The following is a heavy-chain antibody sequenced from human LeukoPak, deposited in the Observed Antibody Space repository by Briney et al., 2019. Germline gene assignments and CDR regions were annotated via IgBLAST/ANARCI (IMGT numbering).Heavy chain of an antibody. Sequence: ASVKVSCKASGYTFTGYYMHWVRQAPGQGLEWMGWINPNSGGTNYAQKFQGRVTMTRDTSISTAYMELSRLRSDDTAVYYCARDRPPDMGYCGGDCYSYNWFDPWGQGTLVTVSS. CDR3: ARDRPPDMGYCGGDCYSYNWFDP. J-gene: IGHJ5*02. CDR1: GYTFTGYY. D-gene: IGHD2-21*02. V-gene: IGHV1-2*02. CDR2: INPNSGGT.